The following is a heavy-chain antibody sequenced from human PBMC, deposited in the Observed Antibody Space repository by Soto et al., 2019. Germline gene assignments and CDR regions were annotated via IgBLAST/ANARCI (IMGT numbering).Heavy chain of an antibody. J-gene: IGHJ3*02. CDR2: IGRPGEPT. Sequence: GGSLRLSCTASGFTFGVYAMSWVRQTPGKGLEWVSTIGRPGEPTHNADSVKGRFSISRDDSRNTLYLQMNSLRAEDTATYYCAKDRMNGNSRWDAFDIWGQGTMVTVSS. CDR3: AKDRMNGNSRWDAFDI. CDR1: GFTFGVYA. V-gene: IGHV3-23*01. D-gene: IGHD2-8*01.